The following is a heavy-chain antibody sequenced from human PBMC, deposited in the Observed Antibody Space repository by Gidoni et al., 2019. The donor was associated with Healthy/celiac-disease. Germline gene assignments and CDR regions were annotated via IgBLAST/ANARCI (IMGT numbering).Heavy chain of an antibody. CDR1: VFTFGDYA. D-gene: IGHD2-15*01. CDR3: AKGGYCDPGVDYDDGMDV. Sequence: ELQLLESEGGLVRPGGSLRLSCAASVFTFGDYAMRWVRQAPGKGLEWVSAISGSGGSTYYADSVKGRFTISRDNSKNTLYLQMNSLRAEDTAVYYCAKGGYCDPGVDYDDGMDVWGQGTTVTVSS. J-gene: IGHJ6*02. CDR2: ISGSGGST. V-gene: IGHV3-23*01.